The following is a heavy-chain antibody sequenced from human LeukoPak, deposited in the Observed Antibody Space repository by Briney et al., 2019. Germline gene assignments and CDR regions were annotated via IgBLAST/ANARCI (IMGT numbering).Heavy chain of an antibody. V-gene: IGHV3-48*02. Sequence: GGSLRLSCAASGFTFSSYSMNWVRQAPGKGLEWVSYISSSSSTIYYADSVKGRFTISRDNAENSLYLQMNSLRDEDTAVYYCARASCSGGSCSYYYYYGMDVWGQGTTVTVSS. CDR3: ARASCSGGSCSYYYYYGMDV. D-gene: IGHD2-15*01. J-gene: IGHJ6*02. CDR1: GFTFSSYS. CDR2: ISSSSSTI.